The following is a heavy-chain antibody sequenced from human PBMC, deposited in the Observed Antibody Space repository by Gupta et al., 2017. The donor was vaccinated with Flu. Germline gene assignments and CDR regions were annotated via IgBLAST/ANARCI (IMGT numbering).Heavy chain of an antibody. CDR2: IIAIFGTA. CDR3: ARSWNYYGSYFDY. V-gene: IGHV1-69*01. CDR1: GGIFNSYA. Sequence: QVHLVQSGGEVKKPGSSVKVSCKASGGIFNSYAISWVRQAPGQGLEWMGGIIAIFGTANYAETFQGRVTITADESTTTAYMELSSLRSEDPAVYYCARSWNYYGSYFDYCGQGSLVTVSS. J-gene: IGHJ4*02. D-gene: IGHD1-26*01.